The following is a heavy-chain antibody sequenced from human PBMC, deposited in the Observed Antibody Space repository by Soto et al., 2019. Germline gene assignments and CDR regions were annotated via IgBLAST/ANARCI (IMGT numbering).Heavy chain of an antibody. V-gene: IGHV5-51*01. Sequence: ESLKISCTSSGYSFTRYWIGWVRQMPGKGLEWMGIIYPGDSDTRYSPSFQGQVTISADKSISTAYLQWSSLKASDTAMHYCARGAVAGHNWFDPWGQGTLVTVSS. CDR3: ARGAVAGHNWFDP. CDR2: IYPGDSDT. J-gene: IGHJ5*02. CDR1: GYSFTRYW. D-gene: IGHD6-19*01.